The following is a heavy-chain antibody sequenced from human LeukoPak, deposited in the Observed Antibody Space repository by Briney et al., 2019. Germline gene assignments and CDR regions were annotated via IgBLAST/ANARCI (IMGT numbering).Heavy chain of an antibody. J-gene: IGHJ6*02. CDR2: TSHDEGNK. CDR3: ARDRLPDYGDYGYYYYGMDV. CDR1: GFTFSSYG. V-gene: IGHV3-30*03. D-gene: IGHD4-17*01. Sequence: GGSLRLSCAASGFTFSSYGMHWVRQAPGKGLEWVAFTSHDEGNKYYGDSVKGRFTISRDNSKNTLYLQMNSLRPDDTAVYYCARDRLPDYGDYGYYYYGMDVWGQGTTVTVSS.